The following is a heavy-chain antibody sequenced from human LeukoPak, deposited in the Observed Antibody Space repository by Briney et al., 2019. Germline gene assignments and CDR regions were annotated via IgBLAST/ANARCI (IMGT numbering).Heavy chain of an antibody. J-gene: IGHJ4*02. D-gene: IGHD2-8*01. CDR2: IIGSGGST. CDR3: AKAGCTNIVCYLNS. V-gene: IGHV3-23*01. Sequence: GGSLRLSCAASGFAFSTYAMSWVRQAPGKGLEWVSGIIGSGGSTYYADSVMGRFTISRDNSKNTLYLQMNSLRAEDTAIYYCAKAGCTNIVCYLNSWGQGTLVTVSS. CDR1: GFAFSTYA.